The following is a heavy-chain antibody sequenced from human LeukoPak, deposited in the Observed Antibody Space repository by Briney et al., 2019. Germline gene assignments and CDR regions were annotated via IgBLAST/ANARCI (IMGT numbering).Heavy chain of an antibody. D-gene: IGHD5-18*01. CDR3: ARDAVDTANAV. V-gene: IGHV3-74*01. CDR1: GFTFTTYW. Sequence: GWSLRLSCAASGFTFTTYWMHWVRQAPGKGLVWFSHINSDGSITSYADSVKGRFTISRDNAKNTLYLQMNSLRAEDTAVYYCARDAVDTANAVWGQGTTVTVSS. J-gene: IGHJ6*02. CDR2: INSDGSIT.